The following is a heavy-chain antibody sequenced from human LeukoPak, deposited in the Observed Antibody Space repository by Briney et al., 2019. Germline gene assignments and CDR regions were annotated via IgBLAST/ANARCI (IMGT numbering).Heavy chain of an antibody. CDR2: INPNSGGT. CDR1: GYTFTGYY. V-gene: IGHV1-2*02. Sequence: ASVKVSCKASGYTFTGYYMHWVRQAPGQGLEWMGWINPNSGGTNYAQKFQGRVTMTRDTSISTAYMELSRLRSDDTAVYYCARAMGGYYDYYMDVWGKGTTVTVSS. J-gene: IGHJ6*03. CDR3: ARAMGGYYDYYMDV. D-gene: IGHD1-26*01.